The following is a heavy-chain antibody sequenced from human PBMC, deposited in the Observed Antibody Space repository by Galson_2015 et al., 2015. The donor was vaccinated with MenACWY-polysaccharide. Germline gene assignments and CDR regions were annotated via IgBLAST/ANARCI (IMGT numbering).Heavy chain of an antibody. D-gene: IGHD2/OR15-2a*01. J-gene: IGHJ6*02. V-gene: IGHV3-30-3*01. CDR2: ISYDGINK. CDR1: GFTFSSYA. Sequence: ALRLSCAASGFTFSSYAIHWVGQAPGKGLEWVAVISYDGINKYYADSVKGRFTISRDNSKYTVYLQMNSLRADDTTVYYCARDYCDRITCSGMDVWGQGTTVTVSS. CDR3: ARDYCDRITCSGMDV.